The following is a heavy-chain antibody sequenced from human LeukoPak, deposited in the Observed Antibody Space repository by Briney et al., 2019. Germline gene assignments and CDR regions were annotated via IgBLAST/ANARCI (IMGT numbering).Heavy chain of an antibody. CDR3: AKMGVVRKVILYYYIDV. J-gene: IGHJ6*03. D-gene: IGHD3-3*01. V-gene: IGHV4-59*01. CDR1: GDSMSGYY. CDR2: IYYTEST. Sequence: SETLSLTCTVSGDSMSGYYWSWIRQSPGKGLEMIGYIYYTESTNYNPSLKSRVTISVGTSMNQFSLRLTSVTAADTAIYYCAKMGVVRKVILYYYIDVWGKGTTVTISS.